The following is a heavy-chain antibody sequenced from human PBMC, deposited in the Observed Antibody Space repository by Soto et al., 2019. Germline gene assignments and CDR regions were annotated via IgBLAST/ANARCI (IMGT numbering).Heavy chain of an antibody. CDR2: IWHDGSNK. CDR3: AREEGVVARAFDY. J-gene: IGHJ4*02. Sequence: QVQLVESGGGVVQPGWSLRLSCVASGFTFSSYGMHWVRQAPGKGLEWVAIIWHDGSNKYYADSVKGRFTVSRDNSKNTLYLEMNSLRAEDTAVYYCAREEGVVARAFDYWGQGTLVTVSS. D-gene: IGHD2-15*01. V-gene: IGHV3-33*01. CDR1: GFTFSSYG.